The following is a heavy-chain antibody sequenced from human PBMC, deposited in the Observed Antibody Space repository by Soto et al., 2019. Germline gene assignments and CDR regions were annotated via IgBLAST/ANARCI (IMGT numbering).Heavy chain of an antibody. J-gene: IGHJ6*02. CDR3: ARMYNSGFYRPEGDYYFYGMDV. Sequence: LSLTCTVTGDSISDYYWSWIRQPAGKGLEWIGRLYNSGSTKSNPSLKSRVTMSADTSKNQLSLSLRSVTAADTAIYYCARMYNSGFYRPEGDYYFYGMDVWGQGTMVTVSS. CDR2: LYNSGST. D-gene: IGHD6-19*01. V-gene: IGHV4-4*07. CDR1: GDSISDYY.